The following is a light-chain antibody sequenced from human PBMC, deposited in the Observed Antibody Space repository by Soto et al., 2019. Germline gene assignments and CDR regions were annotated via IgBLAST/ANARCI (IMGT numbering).Light chain of an antibody. CDR2: AAF. CDR1: QSISSY. CDR3: QQSSSSPWT. Sequence: DIQMTQSPSSLSASVGDRVSITCRASQSISSYLNWYQRKPGKAPKLLIYAAFTLQTGVSSRFIGSGSGTDFTLTINSLQPEDFATYYCQQSSSSPWTFGQGTKVEIK. V-gene: IGKV1-39*01. J-gene: IGKJ1*01.